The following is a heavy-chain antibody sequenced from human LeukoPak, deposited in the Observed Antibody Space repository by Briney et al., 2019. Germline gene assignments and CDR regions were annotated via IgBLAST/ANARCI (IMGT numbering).Heavy chain of an antibody. D-gene: IGHD1-26*01. Sequence: SETLSLTCATYGESFSTYYWSWIRQPPGKGLEWIGEINHSGSTNCNPSLKSRVTLSVDTSKNQFSLNLSSVTAADTAVYYCARGLGGRDDYWGQGTLVTVSS. V-gene: IGHV4-34*01. CDR2: INHSGST. CDR1: GESFSTYY. J-gene: IGHJ4*02. CDR3: ARGLGGRDDY.